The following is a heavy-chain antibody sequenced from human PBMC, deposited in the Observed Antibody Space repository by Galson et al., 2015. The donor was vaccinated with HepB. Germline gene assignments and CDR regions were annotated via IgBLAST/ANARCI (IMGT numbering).Heavy chain of an antibody. Sequence: SLRLSCAASGFTFDDFGMSWVRQVPGKGLEWVSGIDWHGGGARYEGSLKGRFTISRDNAKNSLYLQMNSLRSEDTALYYCTREGYNYGQFDYWGQGTLVTVSS. CDR1: GFTFDDFG. V-gene: IGHV3-20*04. J-gene: IGHJ4*02. CDR3: TREGYNYGQFDY. D-gene: IGHD2-15*01. CDR2: IDWHGGGA.